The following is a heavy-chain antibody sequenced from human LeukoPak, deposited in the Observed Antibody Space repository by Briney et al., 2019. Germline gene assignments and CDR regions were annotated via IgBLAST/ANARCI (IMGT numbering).Heavy chain of an antibody. V-gene: IGHV3-13*01. D-gene: IGHD4-17*01. Sequence: PGRSLRLSCAASGFTFSSYDMNWLRPPAGKGLEWVSAIGTTDDTYYPGSMKGRFTIARENAKNSLYLQMNSLTAGDTAVYYCARDFKAGDGHWSFDLWGRGILVTVFS. CDR3: ARDFKAGDGHWSFDL. J-gene: IGHJ2*01. CDR2: IGTTDDT. CDR1: GFTFSSYD.